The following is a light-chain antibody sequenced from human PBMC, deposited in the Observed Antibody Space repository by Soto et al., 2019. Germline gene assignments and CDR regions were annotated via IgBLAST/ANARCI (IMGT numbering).Light chain of an antibody. J-gene: IGLJ3*02. CDR1: SSDVGGRDY. CDR3: SSFTNRNTWV. V-gene: IGLV2-14*01. Sequence: QSVLTQPASVSGSPGQSITISCTGSSSDVGGRDYVSWYQQHPGKAPKVIIYEVTRWPSGVSGRFSGSKSGNTASLTISGLQPEDEADYYCSSFTNRNTWVFGGGTNVTVL. CDR2: EVT.